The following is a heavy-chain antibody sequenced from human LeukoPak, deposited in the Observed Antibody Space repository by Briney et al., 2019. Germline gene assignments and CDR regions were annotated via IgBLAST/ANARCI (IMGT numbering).Heavy chain of an antibody. Sequence: PVGSLRLSCAASGFTFSSYWMSWVRQAPGKGLEWVANIKQDGSLKYYVDSVKGRFTISRDNSKNTLYLQMNSLRAEDTAVYYCAKTDTGPSDYWGQGTLVTVSS. J-gene: IGHJ4*02. D-gene: IGHD1-1*01. CDR2: IKQDGSLK. CDR3: AKTDTGPSDY. V-gene: IGHV3-7*03. CDR1: GFTFSSYW.